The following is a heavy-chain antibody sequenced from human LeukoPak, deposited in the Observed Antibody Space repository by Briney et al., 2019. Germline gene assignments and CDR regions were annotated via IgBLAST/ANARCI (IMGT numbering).Heavy chain of an antibody. CDR3: AKEGYYYYGMDV. CDR2: TSGSGIYT. Sequence: GGSLRLSCAASGFSFSNYAMSWVRQAPGKGLEWVSATSGSGIYTYYADSVKGRFTISRDNAKNSLYLQMNSLRAEDTALYYCAKEGYYYYGMDVWGQGTTVTVSS. CDR1: GFSFSNYA. J-gene: IGHJ6*02. V-gene: IGHV3-23*01.